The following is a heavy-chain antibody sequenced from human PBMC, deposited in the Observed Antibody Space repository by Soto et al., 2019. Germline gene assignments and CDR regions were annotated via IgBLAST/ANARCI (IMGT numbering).Heavy chain of an antibody. CDR3: ARGYQPILPFDF. V-gene: IGHV1-69*11. CDR1: GNTLSSYA. D-gene: IGHD2-15*01. Sequence: ASVKVSCKASGNTLSSYAFTWLRQAPGKGFELMGTIIPILRTTEYEQKFQGRVTITADESTTTVYMELSGLTSGDTGIYFCARGYQPILPFDFWGQRTLVTVSS. CDR2: IIPILRTT. J-gene: IGHJ4*02.